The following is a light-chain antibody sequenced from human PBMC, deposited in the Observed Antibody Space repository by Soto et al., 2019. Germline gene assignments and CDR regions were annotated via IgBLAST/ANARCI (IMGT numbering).Light chain of an antibody. CDR2: GAS. Sequence: EIVLTQSPGTLSLSPGERATLSCRASQSVSRASFAWYQQKPGQAPRLLIYGASSRATGIPDRFSGSGSGTVFTLTINILEPDDFAVYYCHQYGNSPQTFGQGTKVDIK. CDR3: HQYGNSPQT. CDR1: QSVSRAS. V-gene: IGKV3-20*01. J-gene: IGKJ1*01.